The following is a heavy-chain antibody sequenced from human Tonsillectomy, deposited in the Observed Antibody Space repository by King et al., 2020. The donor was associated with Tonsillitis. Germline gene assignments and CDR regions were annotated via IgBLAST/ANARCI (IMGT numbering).Heavy chain of an antibody. CDR2: INPSIGDT. J-gene: IGHJ3*01. CDR3: ARELGN. CDR1: GYNFTGFY. V-gene: IGHV1-2*02. D-gene: IGHD1-26*01. Sequence: QLVQSGTEVKKPGASVKVSCKASGYNFTGFYIHWVRQAPGQGLEWMGWINPSIGDTQYAEKFQGRVTMIRDTSIATAFMELKSLRSDDTAVYYCARELGNWGQGTLVTVSS.